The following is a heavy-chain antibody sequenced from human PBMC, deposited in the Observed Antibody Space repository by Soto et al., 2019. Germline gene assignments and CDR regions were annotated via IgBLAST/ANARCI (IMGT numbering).Heavy chain of an antibody. Sequence: PSETLSLTCTVSGGSISSGDYYWSWIRQPPGKGLEWIGYIYYSGSTYYNPSLKSRVTISVDTSKNQFSLKLTSVTAADRAVYYCARVHVMVVAGSTFVYWGHGLLVIVSA. V-gene: IGHV4-30-4*01. CDR1: GGSISSGDYY. D-gene: IGHD6-19*01. CDR3: ARVHVMVVAGSTFVY. J-gene: IGHJ4*01. CDR2: IYYSGST.